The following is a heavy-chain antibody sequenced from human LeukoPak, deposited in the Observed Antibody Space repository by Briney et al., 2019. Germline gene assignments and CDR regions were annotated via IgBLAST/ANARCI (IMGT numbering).Heavy chain of an antibody. Sequence: PGGSLRLSCAASGFTFSNYAMTWVRQAPGKGLEWVSVISGSGETTSYADSVKGRFTISRDNSKNTLYLQMNSLRAEDTAVYYCAKDWKPDGLYDLDYWGQGTLVTVSS. CDR2: ISGSGETT. V-gene: IGHV3-23*01. CDR3: AKDWKPDGLYDLDY. D-gene: IGHD5/OR15-5a*01. J-gene: IGHJ4*02. CDR1: GFTFSNYA.